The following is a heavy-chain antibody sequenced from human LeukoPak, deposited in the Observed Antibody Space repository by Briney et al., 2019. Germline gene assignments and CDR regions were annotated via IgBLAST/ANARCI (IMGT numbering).Heavy chain of an antibody. Sequence: GASVKVSCKASGGTFSSYAISWVRQAPGQGLEWMGRIIPILGIANYAQKFQGRVTITTDESTSTAYMELSSLRSEDTAVYYCAEEGGGRGAFDIWGQGTMVTVSS. CDR3: AEEGGGRGAFDI. CDR1: GGTFSSYA. J-gene: IGHJ3*02. D-gene: IGHD3-10*01. CDR2: IIPILGIA. V-gene: IGHV1-69*04.